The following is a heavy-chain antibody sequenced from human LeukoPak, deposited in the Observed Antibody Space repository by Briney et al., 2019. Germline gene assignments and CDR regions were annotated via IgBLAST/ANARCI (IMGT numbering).Heavy chain of an antibody. V-gene: IGHV3-23*01. Sequence: PGGSLRLSCAASGFTFSTFAVNWVRQAPGKGLEWLSGFSGSGGSAYYADSVKGRFTISRDNSKNTLYLQMNSLRAEDTAVYYCGRSPLGLGAGNYWGQGTLVTVSS. D-gene: IGHD1-14*01. CDR1: GFTFSTFA. CDR3: GRSPLGLGAGNY. J-gene: IGHJ4*02. CDR2: FSGSGGSA.